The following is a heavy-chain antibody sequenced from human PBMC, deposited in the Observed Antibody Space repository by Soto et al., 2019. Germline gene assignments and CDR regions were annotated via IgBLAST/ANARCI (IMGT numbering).Heavy chain of an antibody. CDR2: ISYDGSIK. Sequence: GGSLRLSCAASGFTFRSYGMHWVRQAPGKGLEWVAVISYDGSIKYYADSVKGRFTISRDNSKNTLYLQMNSLRADDTAVYYCAKDLGFFFGRNYFDYWGQGTLVTVSS. CDR1: GFTFRSYG. D-gene: IGHD3-16*01. J-gene: IGHJ4*02. CDR3: AKDLGFFFGRNYFDY. V-gene: IGHV3-30*18.